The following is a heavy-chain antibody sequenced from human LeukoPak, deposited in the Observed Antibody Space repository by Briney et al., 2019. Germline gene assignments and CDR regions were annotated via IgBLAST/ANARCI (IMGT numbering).Heavy chain of an antibody. V-gene: IGHV4-39*07. CDR1: GVSISSSNSY. D-gene: IGHD6-13*01. J-gene: IGHJ6*03. CDR2: IYYSGNT. CDR3: ARSQQTWYYYYMDV. Sequence: SETLSLTCTVSGVSISSSNSYWGWIRQPPGKGLEWIGSIYYSGNTYYNASLKSQVSISIDTSKNQFSLKLSSVTAADTAVYYCARSQQTWYYYYMDVWGKGTTVTISS.